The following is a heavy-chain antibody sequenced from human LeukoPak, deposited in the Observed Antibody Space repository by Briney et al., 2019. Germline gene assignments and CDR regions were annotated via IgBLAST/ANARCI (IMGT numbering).Heavy chain of an antibody. CDR1: GGSISSGDSY. Sequence: PSETLSLTCTVSGGSISSGDSYWSWIRQPPGKGLECIGYIYYSRSPFYNPSLKSRVTISVDTSKNHFSLNLSSVTAADTAVYYCARGKNPYYFDYWGQGTLVTVSS. CDR2: IYYSRSP. D-gene: IGHD2/OR15-2a*01. J-gene: IGHJ4*02. CDR3: ARGKNPYYFDY. V-gene: IGHV4-30-4*08.